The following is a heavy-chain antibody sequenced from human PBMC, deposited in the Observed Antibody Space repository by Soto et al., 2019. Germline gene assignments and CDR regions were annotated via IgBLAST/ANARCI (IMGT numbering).Heavy chain of an antibody. CDR1: GGSISSYY. CDR2: IYYSGST. V-gene: IGHV4-59*01. J-gene: IGHJ5*02. D-gene: IGHD6-25*01. CDR3: ARPHGGSSGWDNWFDP. Sequence: QVQLQESGPGLVKPSETLSLTCTVSGGSISSYYWSWIRQPPGKGLDWIGYIYYSGSTNYNPSLRSRVTTSVDTSKNQCSLKLSSVTAADTAVYYCARPHGGSSGWDNWFDPWGQGTLVTVSS.